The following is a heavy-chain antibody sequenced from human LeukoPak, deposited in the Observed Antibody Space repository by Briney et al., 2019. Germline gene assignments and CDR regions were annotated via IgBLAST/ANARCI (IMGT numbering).Heavy chain of an antibody. CDR2: IYHSGST. CDR1: GYSISSGYY. J-gene: IGHJ4*02. Sequence: SETLSLTCAVSGYSISSGYYWGWIRQPPGKGLEWIGSIYHSGSTYYNPALKSRVTISVDTSKNQFSLKLSSVTAADTAVYYCARQAGSSSFDYWGQGTLVTVSS. D-gene: IGHD6-6*01. CDR3: ARQAGSSSFDY. V-gene: IGHV4-38-2*01.